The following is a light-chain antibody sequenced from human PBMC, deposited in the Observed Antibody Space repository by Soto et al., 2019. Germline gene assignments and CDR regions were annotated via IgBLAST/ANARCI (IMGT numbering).Light chain of an antibody. J-gene: IGKJ1*01. CDR3: QHANTFPLA. Sequence: DLQMTQSPSSVSASVGDRVTITCRASHDIGTYLVWYQQKPGKAPNLLICDASSLQGGVPSRFSGSGSGTEFPLTITSLQPDEFGTYYCQHANTFPLAFGQGTKVEIK. CDR2: DAS. CDR1: HDIGTY. V-gene: IGKV1-12*01.